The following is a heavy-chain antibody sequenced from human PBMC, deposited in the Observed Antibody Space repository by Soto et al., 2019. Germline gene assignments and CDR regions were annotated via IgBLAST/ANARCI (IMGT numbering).Heavy chain of an antibody. D-gene: IGHD3-16*02. V-gene: IGHV3-33*08. CDR1: GFTFSSYA. CDR3: ARDGVKNYYFDY. J-gene: IGHJ4*02. Sequence: GGSLRLSCAASGFTFSSYAMSWVRQAPGKGLEWVAVIRYDGSSTYYADSVKGRFTISRDNSKNTLYLQMDSLRAEDTAVYYCARDGVKNYYFDYWGQGTLVTVSS. CDR2: IRYDGSST.